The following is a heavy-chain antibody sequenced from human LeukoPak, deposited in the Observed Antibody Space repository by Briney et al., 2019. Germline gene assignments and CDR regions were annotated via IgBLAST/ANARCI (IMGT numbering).Heavy chain of an antibody. CDR1: GYTFTSYG. J-gene: IGHJ3*02. Sequence: ASVEVSCKASGYTFTSYGISWVRQAPGQGLEWMGWISAYNGNTNYAQKLQGRVTMTTDTSTSTAYMELRSLRSDDTAVYYCARDTPYYDSLSDAFDIWGQGTMVTVSS. V-gene: IGHV1-18*01. CDR2: ISAYNGNT. D-gene: IGHD3-22*01. CDR3: ARDTPYYDSLSDAFDI.